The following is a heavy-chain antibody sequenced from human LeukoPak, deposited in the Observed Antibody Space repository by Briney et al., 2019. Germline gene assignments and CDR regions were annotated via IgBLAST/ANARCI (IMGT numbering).Heavy chain of an antibody. J-gene: IGHJ6*02. CDR1: GFTFSSYS. Sequence: GGSLRLSCAASGFTFSSYSMNWVRQAPGKGLEWVSSISSSSSYIYYADSVKGRFTISRDNAKNSLYLQMNSLRAEDTAVYYCARPQGGVMTTVVTPVLSYGMDVWGQGTTATVSS. D-gene: IGHD4-23*01. CDR2: ISSSSSYI. V-gene: IGHV3-21*01. CDR3: ARPQGGVMTTVVTPVLSYGMDV.